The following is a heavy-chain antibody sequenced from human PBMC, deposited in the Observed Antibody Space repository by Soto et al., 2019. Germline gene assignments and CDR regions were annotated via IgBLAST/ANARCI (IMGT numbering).Heavy chain of an antibody. V-gene: IGHV4-34*01. CDR1: GGSFSGYY. CDR2: INHSGST. D-gene: IGHD1-26*01. Sequence: QVQLQQWGAGLLKPSETLSLTCAVYGGSFSGYYWSWIRQPPGKGLEWIGEINHSGSTNYNPSLKSRVTISVDTSKNQFSLKLSSVTAADTAVYYCASSEPYRGSYYWGSQSYCFDCWGQGTLVTVSS. CDR3: ASSEPYRGSYYWGSQSYCFDC. J-gene: IGHJ4*02.